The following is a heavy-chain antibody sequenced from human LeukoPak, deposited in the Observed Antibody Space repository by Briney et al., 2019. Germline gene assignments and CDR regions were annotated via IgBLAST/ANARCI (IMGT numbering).Heavy chain of an antibody. CDR1: GFTFSTYG. Sequence: PGGSLRLPCAASGFTFSTYGMHWVRQAPGKGLEWVALISYTGGNKYYADSVKGRFTISRDNSNNTLYLQVNSLRAEDTAVYYCAKCLGSGSRPFDYWGQGTLVTVSS. V-gene: IGHV3-30*18. CDR3: AKCLGSGSRPFDY. CDR2: ISYTGGNK. D-gene: IGHD3-10*01. J-gene: IGHJ4*02.